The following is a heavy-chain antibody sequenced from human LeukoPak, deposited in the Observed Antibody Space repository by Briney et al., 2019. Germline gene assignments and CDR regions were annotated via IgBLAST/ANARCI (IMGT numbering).Heavy chain of an antibody. Sequence: GGSLRLSCAASGFTFTNYAMSWVRQAPGKGLEWVSVISGSGGSTYYADSVKGRFTISRDNSKSSLFLQMNSLRAEDTALYYCARDHVYGGADYWGQGTLVTVSS. J-gene: IGHJ4*02. D-gene: IGHD5/OR15-5a*01. CDR1: GFTFTNYA. V-gene: IGHV3-23*01. CDR3: ARDHVYGGADY. CDR2: ISGSGGST.